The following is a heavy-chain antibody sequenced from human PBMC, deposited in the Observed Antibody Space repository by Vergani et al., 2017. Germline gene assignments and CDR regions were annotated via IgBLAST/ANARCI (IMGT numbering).Heavy chain of an antibody. CDR3: ANHREGGLWVIASRFDY. Sequence: QVQLVQSGAEVKKPGASVKVSCKASGYTFTSYGISWVRQAPGQGLEWMGWISAYNGNTNYAQKLQGRVTMTTDTSTSTAYMELRSLRSDDTAVYYCANHREGGLWVIASRFDYWGQGTLVTVSS. J-gene: IGHJ4*02. CDR1: GYTFTSYG. V-gene: IGHV1-18*01. D-gene: IGHD4/OR15-4a*01. CDR2: ISAYNGNT.